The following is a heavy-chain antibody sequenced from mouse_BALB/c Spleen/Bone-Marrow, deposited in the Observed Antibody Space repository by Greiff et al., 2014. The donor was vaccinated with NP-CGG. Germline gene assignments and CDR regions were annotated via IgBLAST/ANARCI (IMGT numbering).Heavy chain of an antibody. Sequence: QVQLQQSGAELVRPGASVKLSCKASGYPFTSYWMNWVKQRPGQGLEWIGMIHPSDSETRLNQKFKDKATLTVDKTSSTAYMQISSPTSEDSAVYYCAREREITTVVAGDWYFDVWGAGTTVTVSS. D-gene: IGHD1-1*01. J-gene: IGHJ1*01. V-gene: IGHV1-61*01. CDR2: IHPSDSET. CDR3: AREREITTVVAGDWYFDV. CDR1: GYPFTSYW.